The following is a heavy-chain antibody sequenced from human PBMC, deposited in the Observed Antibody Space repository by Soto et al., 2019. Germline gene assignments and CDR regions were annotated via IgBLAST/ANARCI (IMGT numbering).Heavy chain of an antibody. V-gene: IGHV1-46*01. D-gene: IGHD1-20*01. CDR2: INPSGDGT. J-gene: IGHJ5*02. CDR3: AGEFRISGTTSWFDT. CDR1: GYMSTSYY. Sequence: QVQLVQSGAVVRKPGASVKISCQASGYMSTSYYIHWVRQAPGQGLEWMGLINPSGDGTSYVQQFPGRVVRPRDLATSTAYMEPSSLRPDDTALYFCAGEFRISGTTSWFDTWGQGTLVTVSS.